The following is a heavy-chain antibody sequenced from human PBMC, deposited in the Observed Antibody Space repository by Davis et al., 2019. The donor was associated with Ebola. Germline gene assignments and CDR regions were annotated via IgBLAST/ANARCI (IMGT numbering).Heavy chain of an antibody. CDR1: GGSFSGYY. CDR3: ARGKAVAGTRGRNPGGSDY. J-gene: IGHJ4*02. D-gene: IGHD6-19*01. Sequence: SETLSLTCAVYGGSFSGYYWSWIRQPPGKGLEWIGEINHSGSTNYNPSLKSRVTISVDTSKNQFSLKLSSVTAADTAVYYCARGKAVAGTRGRNPGGSDYWGQGTLVTVSS. CDR2: INHSGST. V-gene: IGHV4-34*01.